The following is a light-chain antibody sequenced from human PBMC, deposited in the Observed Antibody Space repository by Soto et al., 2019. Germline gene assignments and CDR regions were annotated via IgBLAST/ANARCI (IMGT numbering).Light chain of an antibody. CDR1: QSVRIN. CDR2: GAS. CDR3: QEYSKWPSRT. V-gene: IGKV3-15*01. Sequence: EIVMTQSPATLAVSPGERATLSCRASQSVRINVAWYQQKNGQAPRLLVYGASTRASGIPDRFSGSGSGTEFTLSISSLQSEDFAVSYCQEYSKWPSRTFGLGTRVEIK. J-gene: IGKJ1*01.